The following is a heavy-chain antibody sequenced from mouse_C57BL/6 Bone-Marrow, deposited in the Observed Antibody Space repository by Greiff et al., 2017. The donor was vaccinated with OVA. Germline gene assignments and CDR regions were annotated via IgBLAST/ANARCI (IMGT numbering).Heavy chain of an antibody. CDR2: IDPETGGT. D-gene: IGHD2-5*01. Sequence: QVQLKESGAELVRPGASVTLSCKASGYTFTDYEMHWVKQTPVHGLEWIGAIDPETGGTAYNQKFKGKAILTADKSSSTAYMELRSLTSEDSAAYYGTRGYSNYYAMDYWGQGTSVTVSS. CDR3: TRGYSNYYAMDY. V-gene: IGHV1-15*01. CDR1: GYTFTDYE. J-gene: IGHJ4*01.